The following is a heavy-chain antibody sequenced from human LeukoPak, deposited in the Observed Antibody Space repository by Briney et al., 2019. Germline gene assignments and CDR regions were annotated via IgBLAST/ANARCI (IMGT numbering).Heavy chain of an antibody. Sequence: GESLKISCKGSGYSFTTYWISWVRQMPGKSLEWVGRIDPSDSYTNYSPSFQGHVTISADKSFSTAYLQWTSLKASDTAMYYCARHAKAYGSSCDYWGQGTLVTVSS. J-gene: IGHJ4*02. CDR3: ARHAKAYGSSCDY. CDR1: GYSFTTYW. V-gene: IGHV5-10-1*01. D-gene: IGHD6-13*01. CDR2: IDPSDSYT.